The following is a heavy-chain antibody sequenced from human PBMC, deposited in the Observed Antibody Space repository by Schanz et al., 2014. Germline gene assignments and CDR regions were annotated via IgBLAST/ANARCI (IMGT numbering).Heavy chain of an antibody. CDR1: GFTFSVYW. J-gene: IGHJ1*01. V-gene: IGHV3-74*01. Sequence: EVQLVESGGGLVQPGGSLRLSCAASGFTFSVYWMHWVRQPPGKGLVSVSRISGDGTTTSYADSVKGRFTISRDNSKNTLYLQMNSLRPEDTAVYYCAKDRVTYCGGDCYIFQEWGQGTLVSVSS. CDR3: AKDRVTYCGGDCYIFQE. D-gene: IGHD2-21*01. CDR2: ISGDGTTT.